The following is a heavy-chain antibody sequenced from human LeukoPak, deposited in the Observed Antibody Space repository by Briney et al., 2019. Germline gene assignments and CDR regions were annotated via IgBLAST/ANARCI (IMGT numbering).Heavy chain of an antibody. CDR1: GYTLTELS. J-gene: IGHJ4*02. V-gene: IGHV1-24*01. Sequence: ASVKVSCKVSGYTLTELSMHWVRQAPGKGLEWMGGFDPEDGETIYAQKFQGRVTMTEDTSTDTAYMELSSLRSEDTAVYYCATDQGSYGDYQLDYWGQGTLVTVSS. CDR2: FDPEDGET. CDR3: ATDQGSYGDYQLDY. D-gene: IGHD4-17*01.